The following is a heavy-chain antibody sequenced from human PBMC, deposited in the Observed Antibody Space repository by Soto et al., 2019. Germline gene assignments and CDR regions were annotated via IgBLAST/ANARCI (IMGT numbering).Heavy chain of an antibody. D-gene: IGHD5-12*01. CDR1: GFTFSSYG. J-gene: IGHJ6*02. Sequence: QVQLVESGGGVVQPGRSLRLSCAASGFTFSSYGMHWVRQAPGKGLEWVAVISYDGSNKYYADSVKGRFTISRDNSKNTVYLQMNSLRAEDTAVYYCAKDLDSGYDYGTPLYYYYGMDVWGQGTTVTVSS. CDR3: AKDLDSGYDYGTPLYYYYGMDV. CDR2: ISYDGSNK. V-gene: IGHV3-30*18.